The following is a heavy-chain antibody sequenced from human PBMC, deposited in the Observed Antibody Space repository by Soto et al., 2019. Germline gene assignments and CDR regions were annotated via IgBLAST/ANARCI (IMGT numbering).Heavy chain of an antibody. J-gene: IGHJ6*02. V-gene: IGHV3-30*18. CDR3: AKVALNYYGMDV. CDR1: GFTFISYG. CDR2: ISYDGSNK. Sequence: GGSLRLSCAASGFTFISYGMHWVRQAPGKGLEWVAVISYDGSNKYYADSVKGRFTISRDNSKNTLYLQMNSLRAEDTAVYYCAKVALNYYGMDVWGQGTTVTVSS.